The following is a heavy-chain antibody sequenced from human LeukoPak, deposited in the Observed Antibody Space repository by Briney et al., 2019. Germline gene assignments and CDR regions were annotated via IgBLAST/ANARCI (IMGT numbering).Heavy chain of an antibody. CDR2: ISSSGSST. CDR3: ASLVYLRENWNYKRGVEVDY. Sequence: GGSPRLSCAASGFTLNDYYMTWIRQAPGKGLEWVSYISSSGSSTYYADSVKGRFAISTDNAKKSLYLQMNSLRAEDTAVYYCASLVYLRENWNYKRGVEVDYWGQGTPVTVSS. D-gene: IGHD1-7*01. CDR1: GFTLNDYY. J-gene: IGHJ4*02. V-gene: IGHV3-11*01.